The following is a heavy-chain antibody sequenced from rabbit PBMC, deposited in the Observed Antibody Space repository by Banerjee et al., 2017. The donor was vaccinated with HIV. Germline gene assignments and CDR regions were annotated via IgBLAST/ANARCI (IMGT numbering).Heavy chain of an antibody. J-gene: IGHJ4*01. Sequence: QQQLVESGGGLVKPGASLTLTCKASGFSFSSGYWICWVRQAPGKGLELIACIDAGTGSTWYASWVNGRFTISKTSSTTVTLQMTSLTAADTATYFCARDGSGSVPFNLWGPGTLVTDS. CDR2: IDAGTGST. CDR1: GFSFSSGYW. V-gene: IGHV1S45*01. CDR3: ARDGSGSVPFNL. D-gene: IGHD1-1*01.